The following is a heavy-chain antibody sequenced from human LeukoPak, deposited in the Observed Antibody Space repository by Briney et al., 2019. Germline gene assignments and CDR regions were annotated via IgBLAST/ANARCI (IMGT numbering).Heavy chain of an antibody. D-gene: IGHD4-11*01. CDR2: IYYSGST. CDR1: GGSISSGSYY. J-gene: IGHJ5*02. Sequence: PSETLSLTCTVSGGSISSGSYYWSWIRQPPGKGLEWIGYIYYSGSTNYNPSLKSRVTISVDTSKNQFSLKLSSVTAADTAVYYCARSLADYSPPRGFDPWGQGTLVTVSS. V-gene: IGHV4-61*01. CDR3: ARSLADYSPPRGFDP.